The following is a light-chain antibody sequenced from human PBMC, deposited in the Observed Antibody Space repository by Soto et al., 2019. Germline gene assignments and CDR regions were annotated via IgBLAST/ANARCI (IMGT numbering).Light chain of an antibody. CDR3: CSYAGSSTLV. CDR1: SSDVGSYNL. V-gene: IGLV2-23*02. J-gene: IGLJ3*02. Sequence: QSVLTQPASVSGSPGQSITISCTGTSSDVGSYNLVSWYQQHPGKAPKLMIYEVSKRPSGVSNRFSGSKSGNTASLTISGLQAEDEADYYCCSYAGSSTLVFGGGTTLTVL. CDR2: EVS.